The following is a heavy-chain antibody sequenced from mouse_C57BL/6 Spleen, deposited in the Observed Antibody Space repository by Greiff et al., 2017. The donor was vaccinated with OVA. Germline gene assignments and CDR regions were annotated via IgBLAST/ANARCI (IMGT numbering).Heavy chain of an antibody. CDR3: ARHGSREGYFDY. CDR2: ISSGSSTI. Sequence: EVKLVESGGGLVKPGGSLKLSCAASGFTFSDYGMHWVRQAPEKGLEWVAYISSGSSTIYYADTVKGRFTISRDNAKNTLFLQMTSLRSEDTAMYYCARHGSREGYFDYWGQGTTLTVSS. V-gene: IGHV5-17*01. CDR1: GFTFSDYG. D-gene: IGHD1-1*01. J-gene: IGHJ2*01.